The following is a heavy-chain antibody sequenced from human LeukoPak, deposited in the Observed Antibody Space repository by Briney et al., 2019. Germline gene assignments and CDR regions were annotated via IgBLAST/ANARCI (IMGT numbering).Heavy chain of an antibody. CDR3: ARDLLGGTFYSRGYSYGYQNKDLYYFDY. Sequence: GASVKVSCKASGYTFTGYYMHWVRQAPGQGLEWMGSINPNSGGTIYAQQFQGRVTMTRDTSISTAYMELSRLRSDDTAVYYCARDLLGGTFYSRGYSYGYQNKDLYYFDYWGRGTLVTVSS. CDR1: GYTFTGYY. CDR2: INPNSGGT. J-gene: IGHJ4*02. D-gene: IGHD5-18*01. V-gene: IGHV1-2*02.